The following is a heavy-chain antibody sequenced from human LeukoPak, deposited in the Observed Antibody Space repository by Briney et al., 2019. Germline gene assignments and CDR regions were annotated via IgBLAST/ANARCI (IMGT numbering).Heavy chain of an antibody. CDR3: AREGGFYCSSTSCYGLDY. CDR2: IYYSGST. Sequence: SETLSLTCTVSGGSICSGDYYWSWIRQPPGKGLEWIGYIYYSGSTYYNPSLKSRVTISVDTSKNQFSLKLSSVTAADTAVYYCAREGGFYCSSTSCYGLDYWGQGTLVTVSS. D-gene: IGHD2-2*01. CDR1: GGSICSGDYY. V-gene: IGHV4-30-4*08. J-gene: IGHJ4*02.